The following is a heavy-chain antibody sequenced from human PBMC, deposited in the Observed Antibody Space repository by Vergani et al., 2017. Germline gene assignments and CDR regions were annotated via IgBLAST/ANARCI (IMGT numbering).Heavy chain of an antibody. J-gene: IGHJ6*03. D-gene: IGHD4-17*01. Sequence: VQILQSGGGVVQPGGSLRLSCAASGFTFSSYAMSWVRQAPGKGLEWVSLIGGSGVHTYYADSVKGRFTISRDNSKNTLYLQMNSLRAEDTAVYYCAKSAFSDYSSLHHFYYMDVWGKGTTVTVSS. CDR2: IGGSGVHT. CDR3: AKSAFSDYSSLHHFYYMDV. CDR1: GFTFSSYA. V-gene: IGHV3-23*01.